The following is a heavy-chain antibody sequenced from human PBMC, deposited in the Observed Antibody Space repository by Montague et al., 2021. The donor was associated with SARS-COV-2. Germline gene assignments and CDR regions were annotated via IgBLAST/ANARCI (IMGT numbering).Heavy chain of an antibody. J-gene: IGHJ2*01. Sequence: SETLSLTCTVSGGSITDHYRSWIRQSPGKGPEWIGYISSNGKTNYNPSLKSRVTLSADASRNEFSLKLDSVTAADTAVYFCARRGYYDSAGYHWHLDLWGRGMLVTVSS. CDR2: ISSNGKT. CDR3: ARRGYYDSAGYHWHLDL. D-gene: IGHD3-22*01. CDR1: GGSITDHY. V-gene: IGHV4-4*09.